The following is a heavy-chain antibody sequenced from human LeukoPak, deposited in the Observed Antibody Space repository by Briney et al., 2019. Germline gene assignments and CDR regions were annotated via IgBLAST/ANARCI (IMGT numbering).Heavy chain of an antibody. J-gene: IGHJ6*03. CDR1: GFTFSSYG. V-gene: IGHV3-30*02. CDR3: AKAARYCSSTSCYNYYYYYMDV. CDR2: IRYDGSNK. Sequence: GGSLRLSCAASGFTFSSYGMHWVRQAPGKGLEWVAFIRYDGSNKYYADSVKGRFTISRDNSKNTLYLQMNSLRAEDTAVYYCAKAARYCSSTSCYNYYYYYMDVWGKGTTVTVSS. D-gene: IGHD2-2*02.